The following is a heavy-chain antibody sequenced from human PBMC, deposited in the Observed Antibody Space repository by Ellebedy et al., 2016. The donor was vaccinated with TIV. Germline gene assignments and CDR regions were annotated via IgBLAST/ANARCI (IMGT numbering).Heavy chain of an antibody. CDR2: ISSGSTYI. D-gene: IGHD3-9*01. J-gene: IGHJ4*02. CDR3: ARRSYDIVTAYPLAQYYFDY. V-gene: IGHV3-21*06. CDR1: GVTLSRESYS. Sequence: GESLKISCVASGVTLSRESYSMNWVRQAPGKGLEWVSSISSGSTYIYYTDSVKGRFTISRDNAKNSLFLQMNSLRAEDTAVYYCARRSYDIVTAYPLAQYYFDYWGQGTLVTVSS.